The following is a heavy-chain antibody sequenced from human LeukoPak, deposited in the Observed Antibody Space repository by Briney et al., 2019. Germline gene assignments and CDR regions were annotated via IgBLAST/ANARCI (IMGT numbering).Heavy chain of an antibody. CDR1: GFTVSSNY. V-gene: IGHV3-23*03. J-gene: IGHJ3*01. CDR3: ARDPNGDYIGAFDF. Sequence: GGSLRLSCAASGFTVSSNYMGWVRQAPGKGLEWVSVISDGTTFSDGGTTYYTDSVKGRFTISRDNSKNTLYLQMNGLTAEDTAVYFCARDPNGDYIGAFDFRGQGTRVTVSS. D-gene: IGHD4-17*01. CDR2: ISDGTTFSDGGTT.